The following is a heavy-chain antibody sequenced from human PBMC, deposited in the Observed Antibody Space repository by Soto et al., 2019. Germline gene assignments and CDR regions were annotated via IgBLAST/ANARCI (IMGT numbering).Heavy chain of an antibody. D-gene: IGHD6-19*01. CDR1: GFTFSSYA. CDR3: AKRAAKAVAGTKCDY. Sequence: PGGSLRLSCAASGFTFSSYAMSWVRQAPGKGLEWVSAISGSGGSTYYADSVKGRFTISRDNSKNTLYLQMNSLRAEDTAVYYCAKRAAKAVAGTKCDYWGQGTLVTAPQ. V-gene: IGHV3-23*01. J-gene: IGHJ4*02. CDR2: ISGSGGST.